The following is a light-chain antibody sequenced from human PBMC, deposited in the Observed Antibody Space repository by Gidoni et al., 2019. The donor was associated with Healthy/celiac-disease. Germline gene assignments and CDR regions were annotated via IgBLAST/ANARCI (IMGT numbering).Light chain of an antibody. V-gene: IGKV1-39*01. Sequence: DIQMTQSPSSLSASVGDRVTITCRASQSISSYLNWYQQKPGKAPKVLIYAASSLQSGVPSRFSGSGSGTDFTLTISSLQPEDCATYDCQQSYSTPWTFGQGTKVEIK. CDR2: AAS. J-gene: IGKJ1*01. CDR1: QSISSY. CDR3: QQSYSTPWT.